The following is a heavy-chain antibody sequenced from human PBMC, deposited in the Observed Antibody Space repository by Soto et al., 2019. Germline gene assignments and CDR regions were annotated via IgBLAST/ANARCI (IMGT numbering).Heavy chain of an antibody. D-gene: IGHD1-1*01. V-gene: IGHV4-59*01. J-gene: IGHJ4*02. CDR1: GGSISSYY. CDR2: IYYSGST. Sequence: SETLSLTCTVSGGSISSYYWSWIRQPPEKGLEWIGYIYYSGSTNYNPSLKSRVTISVDTSKNQFSLQLSSVTVADTAVYYCATSDGQDRYTYWGQGTQVPVSS. CDR3: ATSDGQDRYTY.